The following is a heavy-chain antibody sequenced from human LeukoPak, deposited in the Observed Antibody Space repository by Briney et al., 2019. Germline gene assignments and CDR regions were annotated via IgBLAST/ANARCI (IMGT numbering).Heavy chain of an antibody. CDR3: ARTYDFGRGPPGDAFDN. V-gene: IGHV3-48*04. Sequence: GESLRLSCAASGFTFRIFGLNWVRQAPGKGPEWVSYIDARSGITYYADSVQGRFTISRDDARESVFLQMDGLRVDDTAVYYCARTYDFGRGPPGDAFDNWGPGTWVIVSS. CDR2: IDARSGIT. D-gene: IGHD3-3*01. CDR1: GFTFRIFG. J-gene: IGHJ3*02.